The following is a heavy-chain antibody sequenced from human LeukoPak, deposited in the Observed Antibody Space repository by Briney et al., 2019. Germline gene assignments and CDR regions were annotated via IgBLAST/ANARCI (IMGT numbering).Heavy chain of an antibody. CDR3: ARDGRDGYNLVHY. V-gene: IGHV1-2*02. CDR2: INPNSGGT. J-gene: IGHJ4*02. Sequence: ASVKVSCKASGYTFTAYYIHWVRQAPGQGLEWMEWINPNSGGTNYAQKFQGRVTMTRDTSISAVYMELNRLRSDDTAVYYCARDGRDGYNLVHYWGQGTLVTVSS. D-gene: IGHD5-24*01. CDR1: GYTFTAYY.